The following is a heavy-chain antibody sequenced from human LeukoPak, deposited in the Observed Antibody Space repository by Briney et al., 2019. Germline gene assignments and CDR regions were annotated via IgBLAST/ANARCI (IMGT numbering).Heavy chain of an antibody. CDR3: ARAQWELSAFDI. V-gene: IGHV1-8*01. Sequence: ASVKVSCKASGYTFTSYDINWVRQATGQGLEWMGWMNPNSGNTGYAQKFQGRVTMTRNTSISTAYMELSSLRSEDTAVYYCARAQWELSAFDIWGQGTMVTVSS. J-gene: IGHJ3*02. CDR2: MNPNSGNT. CDR1: GYTFTSYD. D-gene: IGHD1-26*01.